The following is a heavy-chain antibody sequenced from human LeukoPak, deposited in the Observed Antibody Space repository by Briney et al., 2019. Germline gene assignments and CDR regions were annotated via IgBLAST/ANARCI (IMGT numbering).Heavy chain of an antibody. D-gene: IGHD6-19*01. V-gene: IGHV4-59*01. J-gene: IGHJ4*02. Sequence: SETLSLTCTVSGGSISTFPWSWIRQFPGKGLEWIGSIYIKSTNYNPSLKRRVAISVDTSKNQFSLRLDSVTTADTAVYYCARDTTVASGMQYWGQGTLVTVSS. CDR1: GGSISTFP. CDR2: IYIKST. CDR3: ARDTTVASGMQY.